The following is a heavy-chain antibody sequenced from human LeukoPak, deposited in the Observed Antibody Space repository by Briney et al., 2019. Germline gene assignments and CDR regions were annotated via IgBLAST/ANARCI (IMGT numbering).Heavy chain of an antibody. CDR3: ASSYNWNYPWYFDL. J-gene: IGHJ2*01. CDR2: IIPIFGTA. Sequence: ASVKVSCKASGGTFSSYAISWVRQAPGQGLEWMGGIIPIFGTANYAQKFQGRVTITTGESTSTAYMELSSLRSEDTAVYYCASSYNWNYPWYFDLWGRGTLVTVSS. D-gene: IGHD1-7*01. V-gene: IGHV1-69*05. CDR1: GGTFSSYA.